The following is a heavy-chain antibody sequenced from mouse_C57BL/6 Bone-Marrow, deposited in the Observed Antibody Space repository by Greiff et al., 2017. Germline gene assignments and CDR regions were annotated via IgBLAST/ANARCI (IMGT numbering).Heavy chain of an antibody. V-gene: IGHV1-55*01. D-gene: IGHD2-5*01. CDR3: VKPYYSNYCYFDV. CDR1: GYTFTSYW. CDR2: IYPGSGST. J-gene: IGHJ1*03. Sequence: QVQLQQPGAELVKPGASVKMSCKASGYTFTSYWITWVKQRPGQGLEWIGDIYPGSGSTNYNEKFKGKATLTVDTSSSTAYMQLNSLTSEDSSVYYGVKPYYSNYCYFDVWGTGTTLTVSS.